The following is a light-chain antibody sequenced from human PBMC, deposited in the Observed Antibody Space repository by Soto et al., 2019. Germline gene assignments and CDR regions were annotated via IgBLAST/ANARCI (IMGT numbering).Light chain of an antibody. CDR3: QQYNNWPS. V-gene: IGKV3-15*01. CDR2: GAS. Sequence: EIVLTQSPATLSLSPGEGATLSCMASQSVSRNYLAWYQQKPGQAPRLLIYGASTRATGIPARFSGSGSGTEFTLTISSLQSEDFAVYYCQQYNNWPSFGQGTRLEIK. CDR1: QSVSRN. J-gene: IGKJ5*01.